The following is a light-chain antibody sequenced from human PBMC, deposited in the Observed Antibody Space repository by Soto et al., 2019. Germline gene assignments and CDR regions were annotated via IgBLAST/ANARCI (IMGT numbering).Light chain of an antibody. CDR2: GVG. CDR3: SSYAGNNNYV. Sequence: SVVSQPRSESRSPWSSYTITRTESSGDVAHYALVSWYQQHPGKAPKLMIYGVGKRPSGVPDRFSGSKSGNTASLTVSGLQAEDEADYFCSSYAGNNNYVFGTGTKVTVL. J-gene: IGLJ1*01. CDR1: SGDVAHYAL. V-gene: IGLV2-8*02.